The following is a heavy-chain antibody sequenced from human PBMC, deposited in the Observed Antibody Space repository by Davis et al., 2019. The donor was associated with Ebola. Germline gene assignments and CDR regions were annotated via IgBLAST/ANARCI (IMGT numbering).Heavy chain of an antibody. D-gene: IGHD2-8*02. Sequence: GGSLRPSCPAPGFTASTNYMSWVRPAPGKGLEWVSVFYSGASTYYADSVKGRFTISRDNAKNSLYLQMNSLRAEDTAVYYCARDLVLVKGMDVWGQGTTVTVSS. CDR1: GFTASTNY. CDR2: FYSGAST. CDR3: ARDLVLVKGMDV. V-gene: IGHV3-53*01. J-gene: IGHJ6*02.